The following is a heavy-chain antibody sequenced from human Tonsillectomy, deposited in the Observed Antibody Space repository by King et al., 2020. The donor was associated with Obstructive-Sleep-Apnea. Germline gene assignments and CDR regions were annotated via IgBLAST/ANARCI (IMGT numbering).Heavy chain of an antibody. CDR1: GFTFSSYA. D-gene: IGHD3-10*01. J-gene: IGHJ4*02. V-gene: IGHV3-23*04. CDR3: AKSRLCGSGRYFDY. Sequence: VQLVESGGGLVQPGGSLRLSCAASGFTFSSYAMSWVRQAPGKGLQWVSAISGSGAATYYADSVKGRFTISRDNSKDTLYLQMDSLRAEDTAVYYCAKSRLCGSGRYFDYWGQGTLVTVSS. CDR2: ISGSGAAT.